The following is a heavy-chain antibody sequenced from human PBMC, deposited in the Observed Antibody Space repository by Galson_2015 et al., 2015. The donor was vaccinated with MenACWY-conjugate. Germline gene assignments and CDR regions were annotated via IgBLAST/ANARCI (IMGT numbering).Heavy chain of an antibody. J-gene: IGHJ6*02. CDR1: GGTFSNYG. V-gene: IGHV1-69*13. Sequence: PVKVSCKASGGTFSNYGISWVRQAPGQGLEWMGGIIPMFGTANPAQKFQGRVTITADESTSTAYMGLSSLTFEDTAVYYCARDRRRERDYYYYGMDVWGQGTTVTVSS. CDR3: ARDRRRERDYYYYGMDV. CDR2: IIPMFGTA.